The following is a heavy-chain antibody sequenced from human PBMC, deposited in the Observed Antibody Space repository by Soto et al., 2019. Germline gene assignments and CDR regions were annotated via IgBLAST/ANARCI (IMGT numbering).Heavy chain of an antibody. Sequence: GASVKVSCKASGYTFTGYYMHWVLQAPGQGLEWMGWINPNSGGTNYAQKFQGRVTMTRDTSISTAYMELSRLRSDDTAVYYCARDYDILTGSGYWGQGXLVTVYS. D-gene: IGHD3-9*01. J-gene: IGHJ4*02. CDR2: INPNSGGT. CDR1: GYTFTGYY. CDR3: ARDYDILTGSGY. V-gene: IGHV1-2*02.